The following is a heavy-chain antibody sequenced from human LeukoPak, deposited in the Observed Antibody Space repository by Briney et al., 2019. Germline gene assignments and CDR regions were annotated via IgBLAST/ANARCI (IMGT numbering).Heavy chain of an antibody. J-gene: IGHJ3*02. D-gene: IGHD5-24*01. CDR1: GFTFSSYE. Sequence: PGGSLRLSCAASGFTFSSYEMDWVRRAPGKGLEWGSYIGSSGGSRYYADSVKGRFTSSRDNAKNSLYLQMYSMRVEDTPVYYCAREDGDAFDIWGQGTVVSVSS. CDR2: IGSSGGSR. CDR3: AREDGDAFDI. V-gene: IGHV3-48*03.